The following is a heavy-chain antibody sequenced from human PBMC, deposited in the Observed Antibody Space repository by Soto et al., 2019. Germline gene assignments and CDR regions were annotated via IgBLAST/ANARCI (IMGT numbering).Heavy chain of an antibody. Sequence: QVQVVQSGVEVRRPGSSVKVSCKASGDTFKNCVISWVRQAPGQGLEWMGGIIPLFGTTDFAQRLQGRLTSTTDESTTTAYMDLSRLRSEDTATYYCAAELGFGKLSVVWGQGTTVLVSS. D-gene: IGHD3-10*01. CDR2: IIPLFGTT. J-gene: IGHJ6*02. CDR1: GDTFKNCV. CDR3: AAELGFGKLSVV. V-gene: IGHV1-69*01.